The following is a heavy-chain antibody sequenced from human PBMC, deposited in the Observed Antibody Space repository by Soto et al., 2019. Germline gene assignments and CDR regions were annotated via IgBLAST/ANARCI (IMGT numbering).Heavy chain of an antibody. D-gene: IGHD4-17*01. V-gene: IGHV3-48*02. CDR3: ARLPKGSTVTS. CDR1: GFRFSDYS. J-gene: IGHJ4*02. CDR2: ITSSGDST. Sequence: DVQLLESGGGSVHPGGSLRLACAGSGFRFSDYSMNWVRQAPGKGLEWVSYITSSGDSTYYADSVKGRFTVSRDNAKNSLFLQMNGLRDEDTAVHYCARLPKGSTVTSWGQGTLVTVSS.